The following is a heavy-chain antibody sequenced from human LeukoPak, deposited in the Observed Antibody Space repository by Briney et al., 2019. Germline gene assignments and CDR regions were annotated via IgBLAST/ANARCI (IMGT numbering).Heavy chain of an antibody. CDR3: ARGAETYYDRHFDY. V-gene: IGHV4-59*01. J-gene: IGHJ4*02. D-gene: IGHD1-26*01. CDR2: VYYTGNT. CDR1: AVSISTYY. Sequence: NTWETLSLTCTVSAVSISTYYWSWIRQPPGKGLEWIGYVYYTGNTDYNPSLKSRVTISVDTSKNQFSLKLRSVSAADTAVYYCARGAETYYDRHFDYWGQGTLVTVSS.